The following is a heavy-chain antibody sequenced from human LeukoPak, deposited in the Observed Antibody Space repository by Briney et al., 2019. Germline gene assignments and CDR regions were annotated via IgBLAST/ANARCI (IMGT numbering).Heavy chain of an antibody. CDR2: IYYSGST. V-gene: IGHV4-59*01. D-gene: IGHD1-26*01. CDR1: GGSISSYY. Sequence: SETLSPTCTVSGGSISSYYWSWIRQPPGKGLEWIGYIYYSGSTNYNPSLKSRVTISVDTSKNQFSLKLSSVTAADTAVYYCARGGVYYYMDVWGKGTTVTVSS. J-gene: IGHJ6*03. CDR3: ARGGVYYYMDV.